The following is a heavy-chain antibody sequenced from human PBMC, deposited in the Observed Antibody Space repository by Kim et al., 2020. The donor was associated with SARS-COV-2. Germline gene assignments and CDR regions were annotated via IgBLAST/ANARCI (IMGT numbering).Heavy chain of an antibody. D-gene: IGHD4-17*01. CDR1: GFTFSSYG. V-gene: IGHV3-33*01. J-gene: IGHJ6*02. CDR3: ARDSYLDYGGNTPPYYGMDV. CDR2: IWYDGSSK. Sequence: GGSLRLSCAASGFTFSSYGMHWVRQAPGKGLEWVAVIWYDGSSKYYADSVKGRFTISRDNSKNTLYLQMNSLRAEDTAVYYCARDSYLDYGGNTPPYYGMDVWGQGTTVTVSS.